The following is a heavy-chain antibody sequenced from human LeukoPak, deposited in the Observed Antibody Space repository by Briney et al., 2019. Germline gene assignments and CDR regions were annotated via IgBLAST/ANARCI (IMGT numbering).Heavy chain of an antibody. CDR1: GFTFSSYG. D-gene: IGHD4-17*01. CDR2: ISYDGSNK. Sequence: GGSLRLSCAASGFTFSSYGMSWVRQAPGKGLEWVAVISYDGSNKYYADSVKGRFTISRDNSKNTLYLQMNSLRAEDTAVYYCARGRGVTYGDYVVGFDYWGQGTLVTVSS. J-gene: IGHJ4*02. V-gene: IGHV3-30*03. CDR3: ARGRGVTYGDYVVGFDY.